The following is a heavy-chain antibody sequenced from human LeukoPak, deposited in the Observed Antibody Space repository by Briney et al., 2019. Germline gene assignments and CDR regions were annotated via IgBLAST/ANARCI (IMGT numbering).Heavy chain of an antibody. J-gene: IGHJ5*02. CDR2: INPNSGGT. D-gene: IGHD6-13*01. Sequence: GASVKVSCKASGYTFTGYYMHWVRQAPGQGLEWMGWINPNSGGTNYAQKFQGRVTMTGDTSISTAYMELSRLRSDDTAVYYCARDSSSRKNNWFDPWGQGTLVTVSS. CDR1: GYTFTGYY. V-gene: IGHV1-2*02. CDR3: ARDSSSRKNNWFDP.